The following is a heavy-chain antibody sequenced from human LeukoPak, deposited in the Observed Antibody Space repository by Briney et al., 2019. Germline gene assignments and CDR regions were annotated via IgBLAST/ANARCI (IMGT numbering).Heavy chain of an antibody. CDR3: ARVENVIYYDSRAGAFDI. V-gene: IGHV4-31*03. CDR1: GVSISSGGYY. Sequence: PSQTLSLTCTVSGVSISSGGYYWSWIRQRPGKGLEWIGYIYYSGSTYYNPSLKSRVTISVDTSKNQFSLKLSSVTAADTAVYYCARVENVIYYDSRAGAFDIWGQGTMVTVSS. D-gene: IGHD3-22*01. CDR2: IYYSGST. J-gene: IGHJ3*02.